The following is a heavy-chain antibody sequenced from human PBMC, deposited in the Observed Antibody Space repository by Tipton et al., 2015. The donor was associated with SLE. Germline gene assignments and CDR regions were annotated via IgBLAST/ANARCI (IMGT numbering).Heavy chain of an antibody. J-gene: IGHJ4*02. Sequence: SLRLSCAASGFTFRGYGMSWVRQAPGRGLEWVSSITGGGGRTYNTDSVKGRFTISRDNSHDALYREMNSLRAEDPAVYYCARSAGWPFYFDYWGQGTLVTVSS. V-gene: IGHV3-23*01. CDR2: ITGGGGRT. CDR1: GFTFRGYG. D-gene: IGHD6-19*01. CDR3: ARSAGWPFYFDY.